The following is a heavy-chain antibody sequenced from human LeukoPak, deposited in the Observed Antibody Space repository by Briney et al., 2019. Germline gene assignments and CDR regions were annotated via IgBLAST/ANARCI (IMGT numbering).Heavy chain of an antibody. D-gene: IGHD3-9*01. V-gene: IGHV3-13*01. CDR1: GFTFSTYD. Sequence: GGSLRLFCAASGFTFSTYDMHWVRQATGKGLEWVSAIGTTGDTYYPGSVKGRFTISRENAKNSLYLQMNSLRAGDTAVYYCARDAALRYFDWSRSCFDYWGQGTLVTVSS. J-gene: IGHJ4*02. CDR2: IGTTGDT. CDR3: ARDAALRYFDWSRSCFDY.